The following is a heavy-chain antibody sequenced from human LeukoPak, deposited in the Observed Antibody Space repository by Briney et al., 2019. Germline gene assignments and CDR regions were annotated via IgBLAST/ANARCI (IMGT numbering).Heavy chain of an antibody. CDR2: IYHSGST. V-gene: IGHV4-30-2*01. Sequence: SETLSLTCAVSGGSISSGGYSWSWIRQPPGKGLEWIGYIYHSGSTYYNPSLKSRVTISVDRSKNQFSLKLSSVTAADTAVYYCARGDSMVRGVDLGWFDPWGQGTLVTVSS. CDR3: ARGDSMVRGVDLGWFDP. CDR1: GGSISSGGYS. J-gene: IGHJ5*02. D-gene: IGHD3-10*01.